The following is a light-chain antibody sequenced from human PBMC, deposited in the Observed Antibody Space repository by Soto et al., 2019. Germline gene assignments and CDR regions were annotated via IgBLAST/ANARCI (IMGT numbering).Light chain of an antibody. V-gene: IGKV1-5*01. J-gene: IGKJ2*01. CDR3: LQYNTVPHT. CDR1: QMIARW. Sequence: IQMTQSPSTLSASVGDTVTLTCRSSQMIARWLAWYQQKPGTAPRLIIYDATSLQSGVPSRFSASASGTDVTLTISSLHPDDFATYYCLQYNTVPHTFGQGTKLEI. CDR2: DAT.